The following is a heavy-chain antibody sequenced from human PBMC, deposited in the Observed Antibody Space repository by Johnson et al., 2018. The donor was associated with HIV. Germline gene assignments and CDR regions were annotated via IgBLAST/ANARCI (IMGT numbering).Heavy chain of an antibody. CDR3: ARAGSSSSGPRAFDI. CDR2: ISSDGSNK. Sequence: QVQLVESGGGVVQPGRSLRLSCAASGFTFSSYAMHWVRQAQGKGLEWVAVISSDGSNKYYADSVKGRFTISRDNSKNTLYLQMNSLRTEDTAVYYCARAGSSSSGPRAFDIWGQGTMVTVSS. D-gene: IGHD6-6*01. J-gene: IGHJ3*02. CDR1: GFTFSSYA. V-gene: IGHV3-30-3*01.